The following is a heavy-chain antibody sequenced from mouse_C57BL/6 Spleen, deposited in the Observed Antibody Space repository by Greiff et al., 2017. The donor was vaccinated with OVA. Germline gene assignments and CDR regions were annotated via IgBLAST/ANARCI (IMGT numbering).Heavy chain of an antibody. V-gene: IGHV5-17*01. CDR3: ARNRLLRGAMDY. J-gene: IGHJ4*01. CDR1: GFTFSDYG. D-gene: IGHD1-1*01. Sequence: EVQRVESGGGLVKPGGSLKLSCAASGFTFSDYGMHWVRQAPEKGLEWVAYISSGSSTIYYADTVKGRFTISRDNAKNTLFLQMTSLRSEDTAMDYCARNRLLRGAMDYWGQGTSVTVSS. CDR2: ISSGSSTI.